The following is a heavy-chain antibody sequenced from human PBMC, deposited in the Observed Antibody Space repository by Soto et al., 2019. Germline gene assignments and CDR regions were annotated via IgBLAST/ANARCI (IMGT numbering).Heavy chain of an antibody. Sequence: QVQLVQSGAEVKKPGSSVKVSCKASGGTFSSCAISWVRQAPGQGLEWMGGIIPIFGRANYAQKFQGRVTITADESTSTANMELSSLRSEDTAVYYCARVVTVVKSFHYWYFDLWGRGTLVTVSS. CDR2: IIPIFGRA. CDR1: GGTFSSCA. CDR3: ARVVTVVKSFHYWYFDL. V-gene: IGHV1-69*12. J-gene: IGHJ2*01. D-gene: IGHD2-15*01.